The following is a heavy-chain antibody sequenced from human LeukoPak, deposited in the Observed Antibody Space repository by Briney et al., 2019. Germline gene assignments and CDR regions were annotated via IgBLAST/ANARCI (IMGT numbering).Heavy chain of an antibody. CDR1: GYTFTGYY. V-gene: IGHV1-46*03. CDR2: INPNSGST. J-gene: IGHJ4*02. Sequence: ASVKVSCKASGYTFTGYYMHWVRQAPGQGLEWMGRINPNSGSTSYAQKFQGRVTMTRDTSTSTVYMELSSLRSEDTAVYYCARSAIQLWFLDYWGQGTLVTVSS. CDR3: ARSAIQLWFLDY. D-gene: IGHD5-18*01.